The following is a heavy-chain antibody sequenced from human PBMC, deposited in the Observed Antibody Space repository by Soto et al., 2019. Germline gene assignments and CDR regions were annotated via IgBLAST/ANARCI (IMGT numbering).Heavy chain of an antibody. CDR1: GYTFTSYA. V-gene: IGHV1-3*01. J-gene: IGHJ4*02. CDR3: ARDRGYYDSRAMDY. D-gene: IGHD3-22*01. CDR2: INAGNGNT. Sequence: ASVKVSCKASGYTFTSYAMHWVRQAPGQRLEWMGWINAGNGNTKYSQKFQGRVTITRDTSASTAYMELSSLRSEDTAVYYCARDRGYYDSRAMDYWGQGTLVTVSS.